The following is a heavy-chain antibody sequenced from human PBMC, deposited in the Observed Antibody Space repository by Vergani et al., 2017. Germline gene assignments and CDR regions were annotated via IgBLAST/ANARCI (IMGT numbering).Heavy chain of an antibody. V-gene: IGHV3-72*01. CDR3: ATLPLQTQQQVTS. D-gene: IGHD6-13*01. Sequence: VQLQESGPGLVKPSETLSLTCAVSGYSISSGYYWGWIRQPPGKGLEWIGRSRNKARSYTTEYSASVKGRFTISRDDSRNSLYLQMNSLKTEDTAVYYCATLPLQTQQQVTSWGQGTLVTVSS. J-gene: IGHJ5*02. CDR1: GYSISSGYY. CDR2: SRNKARSYTT.